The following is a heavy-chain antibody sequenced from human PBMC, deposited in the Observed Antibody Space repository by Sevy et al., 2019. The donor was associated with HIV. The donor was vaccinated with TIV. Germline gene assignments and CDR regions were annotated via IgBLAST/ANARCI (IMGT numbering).Heavy chain of an antibody. J-gene: IGHJ4*02. D-gene: IGHD5-12*01. V-gene: IGHV4-59*01. Sequence: SETLSLTCTVSGDSISNYYWSWIRQPPGKGLEWIGYIHYSGFTNYNPSLKSRVTISVDTSKNQFSLKLSSVTAADTAVYYCARGIVAYYFDYWGQGTLVTVSS. CDR1: GDSISNYY. CDR3: ARGIVAYYFDY. CDR2: IHYSGFT.